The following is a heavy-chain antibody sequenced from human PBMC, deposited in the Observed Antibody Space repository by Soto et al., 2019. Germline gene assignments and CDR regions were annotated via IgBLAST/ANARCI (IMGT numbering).Heavy chain of an antibody. CDR2: IIPIFGTA. J-gene: IGHJ6*02. Sequence: SVKVSCKASGGTFSRYAISWVRQAPGQGLEWMGGIIPIFGTANYAQKFKGRVTITADESTSTAYMELSTLRSEDTAVYYCARERVDTASYYYYGMDVWGQGATVTVSS. V-gene: IGHV1-69*13. CDR1: GGTFSRYA. D-gene: IGHD5-18*01. CDR3: ARERVDTASYYYYGMDV.